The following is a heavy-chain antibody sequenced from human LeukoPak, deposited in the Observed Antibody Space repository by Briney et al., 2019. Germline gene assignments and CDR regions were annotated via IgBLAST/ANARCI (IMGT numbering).Heavy chain of an antibody. Sequence: GGSLRLSCSASGFTFSSYAMHWVRQAPGKGLEWVAVISYDGSNKYYADSVKGRFTISRDNSKNTLYLQMNSLRAEDTAVYFCATDYSSIDSWGQGTLVTVSS. V-gene: IGHV3-30-3*01. D-gene: IGHD6-13*01. J-gene: IGHJ4*02. CDR3: ATDYSSIDS. CDR1: GFTFSSYA. CDR2: ISYDGSNK.